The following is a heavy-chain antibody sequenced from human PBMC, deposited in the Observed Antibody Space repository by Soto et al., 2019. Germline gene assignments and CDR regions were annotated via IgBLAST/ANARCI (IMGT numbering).Heavy chain of an antibody. CDR2: ISGTGGST. Sequence: EVQLLESGGGLVQPGGSLRLSCAASGFTFSNYSLSWVRQAPGKGLEWVSAISGTGGSTYNADSVKGRFTISRDNSKNTAYVKTNSLRVEDTAVYYCGKAGIRARGPDYWGQGTLVTVSS. CDR3: GKAGIRARGPDY. J-gene: IGHJ4*02. D-gene: IGHD3-10*01. CDR1: GFTFSNYS. V-gene: IGHV3-23*01.